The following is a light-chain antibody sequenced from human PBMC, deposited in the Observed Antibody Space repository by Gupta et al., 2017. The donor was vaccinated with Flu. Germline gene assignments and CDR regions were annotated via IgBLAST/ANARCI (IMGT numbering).Light chain of an antibody. V-gene: IGKV1-5*03. J-gene: IGKJ1*01. CDR3: QQYNIPWT. CDR1: QNINSK. CDR2: KAS. Sequence: DIQMTQSPSTLSASVGDTVTITCRASQNINSKLAWHQQKPGKAPKLLIYKASTLQSAVPSRFSGSGSATEFTLTISSLQPDDFATYYCQQYNIPWTFGQGTKVEIK.